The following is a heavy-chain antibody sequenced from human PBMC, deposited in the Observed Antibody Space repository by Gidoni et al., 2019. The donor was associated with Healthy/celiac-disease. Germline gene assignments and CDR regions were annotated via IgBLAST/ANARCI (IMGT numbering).Heavy chain of an antibody. J-gene: IGHJ5*01. D-gene: IGHD3-22*01. V-gene: IGHV1-69*04. CDR3: ARDQYYYDSSEGYGLDS. CDR2: IIPILGIA. Sequence: ALEWMGRIIPILGIANYAQKFQGRVTITADKSTSTGYMELSSLRSGDKAVYDCARDQYYYDSSEGYGLDSWGQGTLVTVSS.